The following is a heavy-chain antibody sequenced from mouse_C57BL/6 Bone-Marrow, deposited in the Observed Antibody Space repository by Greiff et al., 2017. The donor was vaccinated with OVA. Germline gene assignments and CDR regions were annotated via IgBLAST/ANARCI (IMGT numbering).Heavy chain of an antibody. CDR2: IDPENGDT. CDR1: GFNIKDDY. Sequence: EVQLKQSGAELVRPGASVKLSCTASGFNIKDDYMHWVKQRPEQGLEWIGWIDPENGDTEYASKFQGKATITADTSSNTAYLQLSSLTSEDTAVYYCTTVYDYDYWGQGTTLTVSS. V-gene: IGHV14-4*01. D-gene: IGHD2-4*01. CDR3: TTVYDYDY. J-gene: IGHJ2*01.